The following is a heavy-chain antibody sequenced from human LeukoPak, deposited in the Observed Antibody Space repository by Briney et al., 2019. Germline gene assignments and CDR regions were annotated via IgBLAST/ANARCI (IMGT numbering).Heavy chain of an antibody. CDR1: GFSFSSYW. J-gene: IGHJ4*02. V-gene: IGHV3-33*08. CDR3: ARDISSGYFTPDY. CDR2: IWFDGSNK. D-gene: IGHD3-22*01. Sequence: GGSLRLSCAASGFSFSSYWMSWVRQAPGKGLEWVAVIWFDGSNKYYADSVKGRFTISRDNSKNTLYLQMNSLRVEDTAVYYCARDISSGYFTPDYWGQGTLVTVSS.